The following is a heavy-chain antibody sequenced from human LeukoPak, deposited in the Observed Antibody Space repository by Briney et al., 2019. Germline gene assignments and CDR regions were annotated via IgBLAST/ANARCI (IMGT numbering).Heavy chain of an antibody. V-gene: IGHV3-11*01. Sequence: PGGSLRLSCAASGFTFSDYYMSWIRKAPGKGLEWVSYISSSGSTIYYADSVKGRFTISRDNAKNSLYLQMNSLRAEDTAVYYCARDRYYDSSGYLGSDYWGQGTLVTVSS. CDR1: GFTFSDYY. J-gene: IGHJ4*02. CDR2: ISSSGSTI. D-gene: IGHD3-22*01. CDR3: ARDRYYDSSGYLGSDY.